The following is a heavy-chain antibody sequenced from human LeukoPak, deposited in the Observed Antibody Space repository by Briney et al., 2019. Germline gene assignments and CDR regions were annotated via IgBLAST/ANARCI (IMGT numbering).Heavy chain of an antibody. V-gene: IGHV1-18*01. CDR2: ISAYNGNT. D-gene: IGHD3-10*01. CDR3: ARDLPNYYGSGSYYSY. Sequence: ASVKVSCKASGYTFTSYGISWVRQAPGQGLEWMGWISAYNGNTNYAQKLQGRVTMTTDTSTSTAYMELSRLRSDDTAVYYCARDLPNYYGSGSYYSYWGQGTLVTVSS. J-gene: IGHJ4*02. CDR1: GYTFTSYG.